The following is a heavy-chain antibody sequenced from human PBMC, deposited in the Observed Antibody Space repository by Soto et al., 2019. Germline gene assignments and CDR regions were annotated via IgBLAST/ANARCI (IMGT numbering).Heavy chain of an antibody. J-gene: IGHJ3*02. CDR2: IIPILGIA. Sequence: AASVKVSCKASGYTFSSYTISWVRQAPGQGLEWMGRIIPILGIANYAQKFQGRVTITADKSTSTAYMELSSLRSEDTAVYYCARDPLPDFWSGYSAFDIWGQGTMVTVSS. CDR3: ARDPLPDFWSGYSAFDI. D-gene: IGHD3-3*01. CDR1: GYTFSSYT. V-gene: IGHV1-69*04.